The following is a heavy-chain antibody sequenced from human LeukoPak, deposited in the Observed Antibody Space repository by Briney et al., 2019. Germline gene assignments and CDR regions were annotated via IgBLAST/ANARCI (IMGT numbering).Heavy chain of an antibody. CDR2: IWSAGNNK. CDR1: GFTFSDYG. V-gene: IGHV3-33*01. D-gene: IGHD4-17*01. Sequence: QPGGSLRLSCVASGFTFSDYGMNWVRQAPGKVLEWVAVIWSAGNNKYYGGSVKGRFTISRDDSKNTLYLQMDSLRVEDTAVYYCARDDYGDFHFDYWGQGTLVTVSS. CDR3: ARDDYGDFHFDY. J-gene: IGHJ4*02.